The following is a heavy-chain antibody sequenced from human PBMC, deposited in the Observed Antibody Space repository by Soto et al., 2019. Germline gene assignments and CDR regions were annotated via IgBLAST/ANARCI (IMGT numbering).Heavy chain of an antibody. J-gene: IGHJ6*02. CDR2: FDPEDGET. V-gene: IGHV1-24*01. CDR1: GYTLTELS. D-gene: IGHD2-8*01. CDR3: ATPRGGTKNHYYYGMDV. Sequence: ASVKVSCKVSGYTLTELSMHWVRQAPGKGLEWMGGFDPEDGETIYAQKFQGRVTMTEDTSTDTAYMELSSLRSEDTAVYYCATPRGGTKNHYYYGMDVWGQGTTVTVSS.